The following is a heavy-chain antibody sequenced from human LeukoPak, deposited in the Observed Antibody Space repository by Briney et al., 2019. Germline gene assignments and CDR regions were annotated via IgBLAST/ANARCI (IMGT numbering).Heavy chain of an antibody. CDR2: ISYDGSNK. J-gene: IGHJ4*02. Sequence: PGGSLRLSCAASGFTFSSYAMHWVRQAPGKGLEWVAVISYDGSNKYYADSVKGRFTISRDNSKNTLYLQMNSLRAEDTAVYYCAKDREYCSSTSCYNHFDYWGQGTLVTVSS. CDR3: AKDREYCSSTSCYNHFDY. D-gene: IGHD2-2*02. V-gene: IGHV3-30-3*01. CDR1: GFTFSSYA.